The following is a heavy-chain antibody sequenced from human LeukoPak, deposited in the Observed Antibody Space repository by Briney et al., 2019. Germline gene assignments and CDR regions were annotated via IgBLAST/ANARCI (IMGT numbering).Heavy chain of an antibody. CDR3: ATVGGYDYGDFDY. D-gene: IGHD5-12*01. V-gene: IGHV3-15*01. Sequence: PGGSLRLSCAASGFTFSNAWMSWVRQAPGKGLEWVGHIKSKADGGTTDYTAPVKGRFTISRDDSKNTLYLEMNSLKSEDTAPYYCATVGGYDYGDFDYWGQGTLVTVSS. J-gene: IGHJ4*02. CDR2: IKSKADGGTT. CDR1: GFTFSNAW.